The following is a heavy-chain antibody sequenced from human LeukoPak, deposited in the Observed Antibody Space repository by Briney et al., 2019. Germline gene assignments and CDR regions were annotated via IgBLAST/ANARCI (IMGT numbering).Heavy chain of an antibody. CDR1: GGSISSGGYY. J-gene: IGHJ4*02. Sequence: PSQTLSLTCTVSGGSISSGGYYWSWIRQHPGKGLEWIGYIYYSGSTYYNPSLKSRVTISVDTSKNQFSLKLSSVTAADTAVYYCARVPDVDTAFPYFDYWGQGTLVTVSS. V-gene: IGHV4-31*03. CDR2: IYYSGST. D-gene: IGHD5-18*01. CDR3: ARVPDVDTAFPYFDY.